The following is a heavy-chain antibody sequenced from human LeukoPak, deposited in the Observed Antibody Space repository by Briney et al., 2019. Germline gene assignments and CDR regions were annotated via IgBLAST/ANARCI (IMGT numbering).Heavy chain of an antibody. Sequence: GASVKVSCKASGYTFTSYGISWVRQAPGQGLEWMGWISAYNGNTNYAQKLQGRVTMTTDTSTGTAYMELRSLRSDDTAVYYCARDLFVRWIQLCSPYGYWGQGTLVTVSS. CDR1: GYTFTSYG. D-gene: IGHD5-18*01. J-gene: IGHJ4*02. V-gene: IGHV1-18*01. CDR2: ISAYNGNT. CDR3: ARDLFVRWIQLCSPYGY.